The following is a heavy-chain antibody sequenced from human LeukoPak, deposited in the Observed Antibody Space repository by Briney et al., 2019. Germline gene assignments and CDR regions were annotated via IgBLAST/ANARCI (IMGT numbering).Heavy chain of an antibody. V-gene: IGHV4-39*07. CDR1: GGSISSSSYY. CDR3: AVIAVAGTALDY. J-gene: IGHJ4*02. D-gene: IGHD6-19*01. Sequence: SEALSLTCTVSGGSISSSSYYWGWIRQPPGKGLEWIGSIYYSGSTYYNPSLKSRVTISVDTSKNQFSLKLSSVTAADTAVYYCAVIAVAGTALDYWGQGTLVTVSS. CDR2: IYYSGST.